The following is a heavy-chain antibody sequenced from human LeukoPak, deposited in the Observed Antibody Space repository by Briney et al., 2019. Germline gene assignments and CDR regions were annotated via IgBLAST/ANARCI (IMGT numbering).Heavy chain of an antibody. CDR2: IYTSGST. D-gene: IGHD1-26*01. CDR3: ARQYSGRFNWFDP. CDR1: GGSISSYY. Sequence: SETLSLTCTVSGGSISSYYWSWIRQPPGKGLEWIGYIYTSGSTNYNPSPKSRVTISVDTSKNQFSLKLSSVTAADTAVYYCARQYSGRFNWFDPWGQGTLVTVSS. J-gene: IGHJ5*02. V-gene: IGHV4-4*09.